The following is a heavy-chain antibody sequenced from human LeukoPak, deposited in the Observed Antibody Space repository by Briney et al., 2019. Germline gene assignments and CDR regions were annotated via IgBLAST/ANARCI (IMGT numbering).Heavy chain of an antibody. CDR1: GGSFSGYY. D-gene: IGHD5-18*01. V-gene: IGHV4-34*01. Sequence: SETLSLTCAVYGGSFSGYYWSWIRQPPGKGLEWIGEINHSGSTNYNPSLKSRVTISVDTSKNQFSLKLSSVTAADTAVHYCARRPPLWPVGKAFDIWGQGTMVTVSS. CDR2: INHSGST. J-gene: IGHJ3*02. CDR3: ARRPPLWPVGKAFDI.